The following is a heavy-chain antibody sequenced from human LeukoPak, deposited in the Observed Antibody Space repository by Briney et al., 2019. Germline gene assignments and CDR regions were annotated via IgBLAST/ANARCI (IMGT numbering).Heavy chain of an antibody. V-gene: IGHV5-51*01. J-gene: IGHJ4*02. CDR3: ARFRGELMDGFDF. Sequence: GDSLKISCKGSGHTFSTDWIAWVRQMPGKGLEWIGVIYAGDADTRYSPSFQGQVTISADKSLNTAYLEWTNLKASDTATYYCARFRGELMDGFDFWGQGTLVTVSS. D-gene: IGHD1-7*01. CDR1: GHTFSTDW. CDR2: IYAGDADT.